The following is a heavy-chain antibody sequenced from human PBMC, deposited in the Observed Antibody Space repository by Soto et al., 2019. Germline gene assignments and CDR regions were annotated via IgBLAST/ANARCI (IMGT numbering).Heavy chain of an antibody. CDR3: AIQDCTNDVCLEGAVTVGGALES. J-gene: IGHJ1*01. V-gene: IGHV3-74*01. CDR1: GFTFRKFW. CDR2: ISSDGTTT. Sequence: EVQLVQSGGGLAQPGKSLRLSCAASGFTFRKFWMHWVRQVPGKGPVWVSYISSDGTTTDYADSVKGRFTISRDNAKDTLYLQMDSLRAEDTAVYYCAIQDCTNDVCLEGAVTVGGALESWGQGTLVTVSS. D-gene: IGHD2-8*01.